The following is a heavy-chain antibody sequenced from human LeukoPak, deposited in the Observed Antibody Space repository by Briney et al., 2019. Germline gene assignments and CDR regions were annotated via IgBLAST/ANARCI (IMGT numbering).Heavy chain of an antibody. CDR1: GFTFSSSD. CDR2: IRYDGNNK. CDR3: ARDLILADSSGSSAHDY. D-gene: IGHD2-15*01. Sequence: GGSLRLSCAASGFTFSSSDMHWVRQAPGKGLEWVAFIRYDGNNKYYADSVKGRFTISRDNAKNSLYLQMNSLRDEDTAVYYCARDLILADSSGSSAHDYWGQGTLVTVSS. V-gene: IGHV3-30*02. J-gene: IGHJ4*02.